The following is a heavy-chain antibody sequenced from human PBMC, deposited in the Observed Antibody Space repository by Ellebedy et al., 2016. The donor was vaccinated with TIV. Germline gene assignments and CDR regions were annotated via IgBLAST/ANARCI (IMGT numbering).Heavy chain of an antibody. CDR1: GFTFSSYS. CDR3: AREGGYSGYENFDY. Sequence: GASLKISCAASGFTFSSYSMNWVRQAPGKGLEWVSSISSSSSYIYYADSVKGRFTISRDNAKNSRFLQMNSLRAEDTAVYYCAREGGYSGYENFDYWGQGTLVTVSS. V-gene: IGHV3-21*01. J-gene: IGHJ4*02. CDR2: ISSSSSYI. D-gene: IGHD5-12*01.